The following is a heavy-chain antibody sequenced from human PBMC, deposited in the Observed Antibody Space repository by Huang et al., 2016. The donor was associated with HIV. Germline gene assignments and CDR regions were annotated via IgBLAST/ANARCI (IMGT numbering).Heavy chain of an antibody. CDR3: ATLPPVNYGRSGGRVRDY. CDR2: MNPNSGNT. CDR1: GYTLSNYD. D-gene: IGHD2-15*01. V-gene: IGHV1-8*01. Sequence: QVQLVQSGAEVKKPGASVKVSCKASGYTLSNYDINWVRQAPGQGLEWMGWMNPNSGNTGDARKFQGRVTMTRSTSISPAYMELSRLRFEDTAVYYCATLPPVNYGRSGGRVRDYWGQGSLVTVSS. J-gene: IGHJ4*02.